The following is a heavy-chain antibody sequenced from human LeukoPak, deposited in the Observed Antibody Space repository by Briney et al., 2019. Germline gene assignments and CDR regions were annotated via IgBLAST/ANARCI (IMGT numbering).Heavy chain of an antibody. Sequence: ASVKVSCKASGYTFTGYYMHWVRQAPGKGLEWMGWINPNSGGTNYAQKFQGRVTMTRDTSISTAYMELSRLRSDDTAVYYCARSPYCGGDCYQNWFDPWGQGTLVTVSS. V-gene: IGHV1-2*02. CDR2: INPNSGGT. J-gene: IGHJ5*02. CDR3: ARSPYCGGDCYQNWFDP. D-gene: IGHD2-21*02. CDR1: GYTFTGYY.